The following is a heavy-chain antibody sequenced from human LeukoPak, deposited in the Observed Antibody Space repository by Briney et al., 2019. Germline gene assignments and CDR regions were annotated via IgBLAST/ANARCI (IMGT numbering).Heavy chain of an antibody. CDR1: GGSISSYY. J-gene: IGHJ5*02. CDR2: IYYSGST. V-gene: IGHV4-59*01. CDR3: ARVGCSGGSCYTNWFDP. Sequence: PSETLSLTCTVSGGSISSYYWSWIRQPPGKGLEWIGYIYYSGSTNYNPSLESRVTISVDTSKNQFSLKLSSVTAADTAVYYCARVGCSGGSCYTNWFDPWGQGTLVTVPS. D-gene: IGHD2-15*01.